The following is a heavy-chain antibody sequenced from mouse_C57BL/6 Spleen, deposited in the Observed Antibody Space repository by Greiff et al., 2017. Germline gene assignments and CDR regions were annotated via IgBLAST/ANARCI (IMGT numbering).Heavy chain of an antibody. V-gene: IGHV2-2*01. CDR2: IWSGGST. D-gene: IGHD2-2*01. CDR3: ARSPYGYEGYFDY. Sequence: VKLVESGPGLVQPSQSLSITCTVSGFSLTSYGVHWVRQSPGKGLEWLGVIWSGGSTDYNAAFISSRSISKDNSKSQVFFKMNSLQADDTAIYYCARSPYGYEGYFDYGGQGTTLTVSS. CDR1: GFSLTSYG. J-gene: IGHJ2*01.